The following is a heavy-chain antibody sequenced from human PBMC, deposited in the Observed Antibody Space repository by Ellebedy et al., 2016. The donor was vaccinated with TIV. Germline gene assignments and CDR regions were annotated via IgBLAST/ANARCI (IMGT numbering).Heavy chain of an antibody. V-gene: IGHV1-2*02. CDR1: GYNFIDNH. CDR2: INSRGGT. Sequence: ASVKVSXKASGYNFIDNHMHWVRQAPGQGLEWMGWINSRGGTNYAQKFQGRVTMTRDTSISTAYMELSRLRSDDTAVYYCATDPLDYWGQGTLVTVSS. CDR3: ATDPLDY. J-gene: IGHJ4*02.